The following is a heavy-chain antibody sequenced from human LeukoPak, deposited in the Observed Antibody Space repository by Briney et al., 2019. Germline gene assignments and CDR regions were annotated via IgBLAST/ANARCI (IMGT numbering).Heavy chain of an antibody. Sequence: PSGTLSLTCAVSGGSITSGNWWSWVRQPPGKGLEWIGEIYHSGSTNYNPSLKSRVTISVDTSKNQFSLRLSSVTAADTAVYYCAGSGSGSYYPPWYFDLWGRGTLVTVSS. D-gene: IGHD3-10*01. CDR2: IYHSGST. CDR3: AGSGSGSYYPPWYFDL. CDR1: GGSITSGNW. J-gene: IGHJ2*01. V-gene: IGHV4-4*02.